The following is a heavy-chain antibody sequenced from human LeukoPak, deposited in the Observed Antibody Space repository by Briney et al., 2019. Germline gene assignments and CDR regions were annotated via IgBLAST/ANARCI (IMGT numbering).Heavy chain of an antibody. CDR3: TRLARHAIAVAGG. CDR1: GFTFGDYA. V-gene: IGHV3-49*03. CDR2: IRSKAYGGTT. Sequence: PGGSLRLSCTASGFTFGDYAMSWFRQAPGKGLEWVGFIRSKAYGGTTEYAASVKGRFTISRDDSKSIAYLQMNSLKTEDTAVYYCTRLARHAIAVAGGWGQGTLVTVSS. D-gene: IGHD6-13*01. J-gene: IGHJ4*02.